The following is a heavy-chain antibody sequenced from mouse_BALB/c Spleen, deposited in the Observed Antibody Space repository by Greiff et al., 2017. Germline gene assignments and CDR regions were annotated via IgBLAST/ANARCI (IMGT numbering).Heavy chain of an antibody. V-gene: IGHV5-12-1*01. Sequence: DVMLVESGGGLVKPGGSLKLSCAASGFAFSSYDMSWVRQTPEKRLEWVAYISSGGGSTYYPDTVKGRFTISRDNAKNTLYLQMSSLKSEDTAMYYCARLSTGSDYWGQGTTLTVSS. CDR1: GFAFSSYD. CDR3: ARLSTGSDY. CDR2: ISSGGGST. D-gene: IGHD4-1*02. J-gene: IGHJ2*01.